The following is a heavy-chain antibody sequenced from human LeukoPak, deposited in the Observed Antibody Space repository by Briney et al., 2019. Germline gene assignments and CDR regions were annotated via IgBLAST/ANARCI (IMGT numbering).Heavy chain of an antibody. CDR2: IYHSGST. CDR3: ARTGDSGWYRWFDP. V-gene: IGHV4-30-2*02. Sequence: PSQTLSLTCAVSGGSISSGGYSWSWIRQPPGKGLEWIGYIYHSGSTYYNPSLKSRVTISVDTSKNQFSLKLSSVTAADTAVYYCARTGDSGWYRWFDPWGQGTLVTVSS. CDR1: GGSISSGGYS. J-gene: IGHJ5*02. D-gene: IGHD6-19*01.